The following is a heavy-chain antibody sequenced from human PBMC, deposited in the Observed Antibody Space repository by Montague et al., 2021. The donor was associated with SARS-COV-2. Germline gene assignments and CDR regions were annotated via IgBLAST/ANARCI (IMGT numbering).Heavy chain of an antibody. V-gene: IGHV4-39*01. Sequence: SETLSLTCTVSGGSISSSSYYWGWMRQPPGKGLEWIVSIYYSGSNYYNPSLKIRVTISADTSKNQFSLKLSSVTAADKAVYYCARQHAGYCSGGSCYWGAYFDYWGQGTLVTVSS. CDR3: ARQHAGYCSGGSCYWGAYFDY. D-gene: IGHD2-15*01. CDR1: GGSISSSSYY. CDR2: IYYSGSN. J-gene: IGHJ4*02.